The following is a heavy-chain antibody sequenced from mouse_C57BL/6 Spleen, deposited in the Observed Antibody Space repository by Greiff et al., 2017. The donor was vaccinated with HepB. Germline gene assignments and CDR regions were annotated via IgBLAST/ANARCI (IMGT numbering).Heavy chain of an antibody. CDR3: SRELGRGGYYYAMDY. D-gene: IGHD4-1*01. CDR2: INYDGSST. Sequence: EVNVVESEGGLVQPGSSMKLSCTASGFTFSDYYMAWVRQVPEKGLEWVANINYDGSSTYYLDSLKSRFIISRDNAKNILYLQMSSLKSADTATYYCSRELGRGGYYYAMDYWGQGTSVTVSS. CDR1: GFTFSDYY. V-gene: IGHV5-16*01. J-gene: IGHJ4*01.